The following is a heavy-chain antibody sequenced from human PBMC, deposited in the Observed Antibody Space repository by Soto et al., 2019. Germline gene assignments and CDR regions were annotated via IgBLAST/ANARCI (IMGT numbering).Heavy chain of an antibody. CDR3: ASHFTGVLVLGASPPGGDNYGWDV. J-gene: IGHJ6*02. Sequence: QVQLVQSGAEVKKPGSSVKVSCKASGGTFSRYTISWVRQAPGQGLEWMGRIIPILDIPNYAQNFQGGVTITADKSTSKAYMELSSMRSDDTAVYYCASHFTGVLVLGASPPGGDNYGWDVWGQGTTVTVSS. CDR2: IIPILDIP. CDR1: GGTFSRYT. V-gene: IGHV1-69*02. D-gene: IGHD2-15*01.